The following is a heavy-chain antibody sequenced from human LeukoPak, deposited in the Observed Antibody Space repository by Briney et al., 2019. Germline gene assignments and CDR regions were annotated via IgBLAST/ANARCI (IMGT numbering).Heavy chain of an antibody. Sequence: GESLRHSCAASGFTFSSYSMNWVRQAPGKGLEGVSYISCSSSIIYYVASVKGRFTIPRDNAKNSMYLQMNSLSAEDTAVYYCARAEVGLRLGELSYYFDYWGQGTLVTVSS. CDR1: GFTFSSYS. J-gene: IGHJ4*02. V-gene: IGHV3-48*01. CDR2: ISCSSSII. CDR3: ARAEVGLRLGELSYYFDY. D-gene: IGHD3-16*02.